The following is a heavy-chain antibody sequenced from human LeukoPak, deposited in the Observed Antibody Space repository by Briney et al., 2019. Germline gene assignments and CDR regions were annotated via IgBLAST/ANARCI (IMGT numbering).Heavy chain of an antibody. CDR3: AKDPSSSGWINYYFDY. V-gene: IGHV3-23*01. D-gene: IGHD6-19*01. Sequence: PGGSLRLSCAASGFTFSSYAMSWVRQAPGKGLEWVSAISGSGGSTYYADSVKGRFTISRDNSKNTLYLQMNSLRAEDTAVYYCAKDPSSSGWINYYFDYWGQGTLVTVSS. CDR2: ISGSGGST. CDR1: GFTFSSYA. J-gene: IGHJ4*02.